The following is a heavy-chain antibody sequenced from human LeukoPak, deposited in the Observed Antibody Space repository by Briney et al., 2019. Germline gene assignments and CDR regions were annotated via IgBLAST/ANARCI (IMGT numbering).Heavy chain of an antibody. J-gene: IGHJ5*02. V-gene: IGHV1-69*05. Sequence: SVMVSCKASGGTFSSYAISWVRQAPGQGLEWMGRIIPIFGTANYAQKFQGRVTITTDESTSTAYMELSSLRSEDTAVYYCARDYIAAAGRSWFDPWGQGTLVTVSS. CDR3: ARDYIAAAGRSWFDP. D-gene: IGHD6-13*01. CDR1: GGTFSSYA. CDR2: IIPIFGTA.